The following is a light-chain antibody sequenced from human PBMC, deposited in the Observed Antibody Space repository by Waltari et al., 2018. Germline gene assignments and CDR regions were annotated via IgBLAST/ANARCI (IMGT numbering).Light chain of an antibody. CDR2: AAS. V-gene: IGKV1-NL1*01. J-gene: IGKJ3*01. CDR1: QGISNS. Sequence: DIQMTQSPSSLSASVGDRVTIPCRASQGISNSLAWYQQKPGKAPKLLLYAASTLESGVPSRFSGSGSGTDYTLTISSLQPEDFATYYCQQYISIPPVTFGPGTRVDFK. CDR3: QQYISIPPVT.